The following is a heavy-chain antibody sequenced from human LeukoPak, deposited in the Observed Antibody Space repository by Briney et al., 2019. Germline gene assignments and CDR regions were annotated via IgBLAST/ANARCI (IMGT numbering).Heavy chain of an antibody. CDR1: GGSISSYY. D-gene: IGHD3-22*01. Sequence: SETLSLTCTVSGGSISSYYWSRIRQPPGKGLEWIGYIYYSGSTNYNPSLKSRVTISVDTSKNQFSLKLSSVTAADTAVYYCAREKGYDSSGYYLDYWGQGTLVTVSS. V-gene: IGHV4-59*01. J-gene: IGHJ4*02. CDR2: IYYSGST. CDR3: AREKGYDSSGYYLDY.